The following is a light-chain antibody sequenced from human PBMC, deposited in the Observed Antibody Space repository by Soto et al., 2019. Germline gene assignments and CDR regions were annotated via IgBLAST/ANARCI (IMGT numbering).Light chain of an antibody. V-gene: IGKV2-28*01. CDR2: LGS. CDR1: QSLLHSNGYNY. Sequence: DIVMTQSPLSLPVTPGEPASISCRSSQSLLHSNGYNYLVWYLQKPGQSPQLLISLGSNRASGVPDRFSGSGSGTDFTLKISRVEGEDVGVYYCMQALQSPITFGQGTRLEIK. J-gene: IGKJ5*01. CDR3: MQALQSPIT.